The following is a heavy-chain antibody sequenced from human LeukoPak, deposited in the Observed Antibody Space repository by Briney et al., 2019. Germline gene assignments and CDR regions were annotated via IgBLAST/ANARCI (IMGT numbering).Heavy chain of an antibody. D-gene: IGHD3-3*01. J-gene: IGHJ5*02. CDR3: ERDPYDFWSGYYTGFDP. CDR1: GGSISSYY. CDR2: IYTSGST. V-gene: IGHV4-4*07. Sequence: PSETLSLTCAVSGGSISSYYWSWIRQPAGKGLEWIGRIYTSGSTNYNPSLKSRVTMSVDTSKNQFSLKLSSVTAADTAVYYCERDPYDFWSGYYTGFDPWGQGTLVTVSS.